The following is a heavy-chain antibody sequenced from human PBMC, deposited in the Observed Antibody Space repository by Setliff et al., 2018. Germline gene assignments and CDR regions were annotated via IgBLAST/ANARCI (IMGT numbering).Heavy chain of an antibody. Sequence: GGSLRLSCAASGFTFDDYGMSWVRQAPGKGLEWVSGISGNGDNTYYADSVKGRFTISRDNSKNTLYLQMNNLRGEDTAVYYCAKGRGSSFAAQNYWGQGTLVTVSS. J-gene: IGHJ4*02. D-gene: IGHD6-6*01. CDR3: AKGRGSSFAAQNY. V-gene: IGHV3-23*01. CDR2: ISGNGDNT. CDR1: GFTFDDYG.